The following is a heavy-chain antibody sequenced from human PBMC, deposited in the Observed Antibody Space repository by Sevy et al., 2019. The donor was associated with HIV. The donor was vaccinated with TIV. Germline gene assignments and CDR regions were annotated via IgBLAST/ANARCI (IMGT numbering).Heavy chain of an antibody. V-gene: IGHV3-15*01. CDR1: GLTFKDVW. CDR3: TTEGLDYEDPDYYYFGMDV. D-gene: IGHD4-17*01. Sequence: GGSLRLSCAASGLTFKDVWMSWVRQGPGKRLEWVGRIKTNSDGGTTDYAAPVKGRFIISRDDSKNTLYLQMRSLKTEDTAVYYCTTEGLDYEDPDYYYFGMDVWGQGTTVTVSS. J-gene: IGHJ6*02. CDR2: IKTNSDGGTT.